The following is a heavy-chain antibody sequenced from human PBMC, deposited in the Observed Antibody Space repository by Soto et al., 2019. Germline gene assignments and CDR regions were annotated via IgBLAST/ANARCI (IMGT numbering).Heavy chain of an antibody. CDR3: ATSMGRGGNDY. CDR2: IKRDGSEK. V-gene: IGHV3-7*05. CDR1: GFTFSDYW. D-gene: IGHD3-10*01. J-gene: IGHJ4*02. Sequence: EVQLVESGGGLVQPGGSLRLSRAASGFTFSDYWMSWVRKAPGKGLECVANIKRDGSEKYYVEPVKGRFIISRDNAKNSLYPQRNSLRAEDTAVYYCATSMGRGGNDYWGQGTLVTVSS.